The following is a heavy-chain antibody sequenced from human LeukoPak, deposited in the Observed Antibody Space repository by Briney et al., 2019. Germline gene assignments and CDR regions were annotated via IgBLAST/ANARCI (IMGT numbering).Heavy chain of an antibody. CDR1: GFTFSTYA. D-gene: IGHD6-13*01. V-gene: IGHV3-23*01. CDR2: ISGGGGTT. CDR3: AKNIAAPTTPFDD. Sequence: GGSLRLSCAASGFTFSTYAMNWVRQAPGEGLGWASGISGGGGTTYYADSVKGRFTISRDNTKNTLYLQMNYLRAEDAALYYCAKNIAAPTTPFDDWGQGTLVTVSS. J-gene: IGHJ4*02.